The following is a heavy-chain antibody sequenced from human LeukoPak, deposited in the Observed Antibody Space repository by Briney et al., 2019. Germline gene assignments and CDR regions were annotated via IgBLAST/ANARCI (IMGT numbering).Heavy chain of an antibody. J-gene: IGHJ6*02. CDR2: ISSSGSTI. CDR1: GFTFNTYE. CDR3: AKAAFIYSSSSPYYYGMDV. Sequence: GGSLRLSCAASGFTFNTYEMNWVRQAPGKGLEWVSYISSSGSTIYYADSVKGRFTISRDNAKNSLYLQMNSLRAEDTAVYYCAKAAFIYSSSSPYYYGMDVWGQGTTVTVSS. D-gene: IGHD6-6*01. V-gene: IGHV3-48*03.